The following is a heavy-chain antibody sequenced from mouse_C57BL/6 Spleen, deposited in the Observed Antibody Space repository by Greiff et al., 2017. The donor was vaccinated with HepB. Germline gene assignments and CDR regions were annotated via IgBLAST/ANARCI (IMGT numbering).Heavy chain of an antibody. V-gene: IGHV1-82*01. J-gene: IGHJ4*01. CDR2: IYPGDGDT. Sequence: QVQLKQSGPELVKPGASVKISCKASGYAFSSSWMNWVKQRPGKGLEWIGRIYPGDGDTNYNGKFKGKATLTADKSSSTAYMQLSSLTSEDSAVYFCASLPPSSMDYWGQGTSVTVSS. CDR3: ASLPPSSMDY. CDR1: GYAFSSSW.